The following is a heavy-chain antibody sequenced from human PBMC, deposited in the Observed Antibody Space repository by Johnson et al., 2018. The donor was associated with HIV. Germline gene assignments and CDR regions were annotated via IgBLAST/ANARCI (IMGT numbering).Heavy chain of an antibody. CDR2: IRYDGSNK. CDR3: AREDHYYDAFDI. V-gene: IGHV3-30*02. Sequence: QVQLVESGGGVVQPGGSLRLSCAASGFIFSDYGMQWVRQAPGKGLEWVAFIRYDGSNKYYADSVKGRFTISRDNSKNTLYLQMSSLRAEDTAVYYCAREDHYYDAFDIWGQGTMVTVSS. D-gene: IGHD3-10*01. J-gene: IGHJ3*02. CDR1: GFIFSDYG.